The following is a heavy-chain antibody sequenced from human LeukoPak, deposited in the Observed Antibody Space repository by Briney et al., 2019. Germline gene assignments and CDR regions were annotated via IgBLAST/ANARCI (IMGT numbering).Heavy chain of an antibody. CDR1: GFTFSTYW. CDR3: ARDRGIAAAGWAFDI. Sequence: QSGGSLRLSCEASGFTFSTYWMSWVRQAPGKGPECVANIKPDGSDKYYVDSMKGRFTISRDNAKNSLYLQMNSLRAEDTAVYYCARDRGIAAAGWAFDIWGQGTMVTVSS. CDR2: IKPDGSDK. D-gene: IGHD6-13*01. J-gene: IGHJ3*02. V-gene: IGHV3-7*01.